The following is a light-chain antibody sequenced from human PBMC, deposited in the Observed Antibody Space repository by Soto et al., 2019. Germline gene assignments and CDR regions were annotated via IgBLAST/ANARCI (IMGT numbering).Light chain of an antibody. CDR1: SSNIGRDY. Sequence: SVLTQPPSVSGTPGQRVNISCSGSSSNIGRDYVYWYQQLPGTAPQLLICRGNQRPSGVPARFSGSNACTSASLAISGLRSDDESDYYCVAWDDSLSGYVFGTGTKVTVL. CDR2: RGN. V-gene: IGLV1-47*01. J-gene: IGLJ1*01. CDR3: VAWDDSLSGYV.